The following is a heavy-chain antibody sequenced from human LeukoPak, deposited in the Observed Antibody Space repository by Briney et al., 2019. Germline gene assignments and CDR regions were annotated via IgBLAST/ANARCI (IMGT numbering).Heavy chain of an antibody. CDR2: INHSGST. J-gene: IGHJ4*02. CDR1: GGSISSGGYY. CDR3: ARRLNYCSGGSCYGRYGVLRSYYFDY. Sequence: SETLSLTCTVSGGSISSGGYYWSWIRQPPGKGLEWIGEINHSGSTNYNPSLKSRVTISVDTSKNQFSLKLSSVTAADTAVYYCARRLNYCSGGSCYGRYGVLRSYYFDYWGQGTLVTVSS. D-gene: IGHD2-15*01. V-gene: IGHV4-39*07.